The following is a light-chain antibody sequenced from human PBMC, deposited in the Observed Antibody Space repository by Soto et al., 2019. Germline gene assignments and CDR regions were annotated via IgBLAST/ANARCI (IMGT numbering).Light chain of an antibody. CDR1: QSVISNF. V-gene: IGKV3-20*01. J-gene: IGKJ1*01. Sequence: EIVLTQSPGTLSLSPWERAALSCRASQSVISNFLAWYQQKPGQAPRVLIYGASSRAPGIPDRFSGSGSGTDFTLTISRLEPEDLAVYFCQQYGNSPTFGQGTKVDIK. CDR2: GAS. CDR3: QQYGNSPT.